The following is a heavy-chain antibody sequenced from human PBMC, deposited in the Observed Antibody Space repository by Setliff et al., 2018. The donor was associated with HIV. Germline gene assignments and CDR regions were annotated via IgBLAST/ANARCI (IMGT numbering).Heavy chain of an antibody. Sequence: SETLSLTCTVSNGSISSHYWSWIRQPPGKGLEWIGNMYYSGSTNYNPSLKSRVTISVDRSQNHFSLRLSSVTAADTAVYYCARDNYYNFWSGYWGMDVWGQGTTVTVSS. CDR2: MYYSGST. J-gene: IGHJ6*02. CDR1: NGSISSHY. CDR3: ARDNYYNFWSGYWGMDV. D-gene: IGHD3-3*01. V-gene: IGHV4-59*11.